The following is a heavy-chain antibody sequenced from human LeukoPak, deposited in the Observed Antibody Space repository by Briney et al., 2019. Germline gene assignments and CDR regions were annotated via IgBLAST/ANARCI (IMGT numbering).Heavy chain of an antibody. CDR3: ARDTRHYYDTSGYIRIEGSQDFDY. CDR2: IKQDGSEK. J-gene: IGHJ4*02. V-gene: IGHV3-7*03. CDR1: GFTFSSYW. Sequence: GGSLRLSCAASGFTFSSYWMSWVRQAPGKWLEWVANIKQDGSEKYYVDSVKGRFTISRENAKNSLYLQLNSLRAEDTALYYCARDTRHYYDTSGYIRIEGSQDFDYWGQGTLVTVSS. D-gene: IGHD3-22*01.